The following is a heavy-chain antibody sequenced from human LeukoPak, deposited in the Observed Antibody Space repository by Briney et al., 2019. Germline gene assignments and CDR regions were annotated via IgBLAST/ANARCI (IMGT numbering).Heavy chain of an antibody. Sequence: GGSLRLSCAASGFTFSSYWMSWVRQAPGKGLEWVANIRQDGVKKNYVDSVKGRFTISRDNAKNSLYLQMNSLRAEDTAVYYCARRSEFGVLYYMDIWGKGTTVTVSS. CDR1: GFTFSSYW. J-gene: IGHJ6*03. V-gene: IGHV3-7*01. CDR3: ARRSEFGVLYYMDI. CDR2: IRQDGVKK. D-gene: IGHD3-16*01.